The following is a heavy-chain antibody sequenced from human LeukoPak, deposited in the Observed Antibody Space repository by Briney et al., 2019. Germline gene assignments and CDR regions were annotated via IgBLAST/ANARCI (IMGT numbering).Heavy chain of an antibody. Sequence: GGSLRLSCAASGFTLSRYSMNWVRQAPGKGLEGLSSISTLSTYIYYAASVKGRFTISRDNPNNTLYLQMHSVRADDTAIYYCAIFQWQDRSFDYWGQGTLVTVSS. CDR3: AIFQWQDRSFDY. CDR1: GFTLSRYS. J-gene: IGHJ4*02. CDR2: ISTLSTYI. D-gene: IGHD6-19*01. V-gene: IGHV3-21*04.